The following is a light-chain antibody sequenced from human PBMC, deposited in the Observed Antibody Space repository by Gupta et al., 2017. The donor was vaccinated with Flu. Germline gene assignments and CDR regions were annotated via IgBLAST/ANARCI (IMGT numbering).Light chain of an antibody. CDR2: AAS. Sequence: SSLSASVGDRVTITCRASQNIRNYLNWYQQKPGEAPKLLVYAASSLQSGVPLRFSGSGSGTDFTLTISSLQPEDCATYFCQQSYTTPLLTFGPGTKVDIK. CDR1: QNIRNY. J-gene: IGKJ3*01. V-gene: IGKV1-39*01. CDR3: QQSYTTPLLT.